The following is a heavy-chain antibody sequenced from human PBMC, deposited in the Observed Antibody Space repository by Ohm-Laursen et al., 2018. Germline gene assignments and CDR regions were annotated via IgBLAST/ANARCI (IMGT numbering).Heavy chain of an antibody. J-gene: IGHJ4*02. D-gene: IGHD3-22*01. V-gene: IGHV1-2*02. Sequence: GASVKVSCKASGYIFTGYYMHWVRQAPGQGLEWMGWINPDSGGTKHGQKFQGRVTMTRDTSITTLYMELNSLTFDDTAVYYCARAQYSSGVGVFDYWGQGTLVTVSS. CDR1: GYIFTGYY. CDR3: ARAQYSSGVGVFDY. CDR2: INPDSGGT.